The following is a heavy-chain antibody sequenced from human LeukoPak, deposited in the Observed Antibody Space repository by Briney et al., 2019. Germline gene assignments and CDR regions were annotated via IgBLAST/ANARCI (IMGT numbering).Heavy chain of an antibody. CDR1: GGTFSSYT. CDR2: IIPILGIA. CDR3: ASFAMVKYDY. Sequence: SVKVSCXASGGTFSSYTISWVRQARGQGLEWMGRIIPILGIANYAQKFQGRVTITADRSTSTAYMELSSLRSEDTAVYYCASFAMVKYDYWGQGTLVTVSS. J-gene: IGHJ4*02. V-gene: IGHV1-69*02. D-gene: IGHD5-18*01.